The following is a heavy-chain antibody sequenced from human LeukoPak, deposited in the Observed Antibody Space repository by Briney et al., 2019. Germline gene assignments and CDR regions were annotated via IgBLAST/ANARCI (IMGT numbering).Heavy chain of an antibody. CDR3: ARPAYGDYDDAFDI. D-gene: IGHD4-17*01. J-gene: IGHJ3*02. CDR1: GGSISSSSYY. V-gene: IGHV4-39*01. Sequence: PSETLSLTCTVSGGSISSSSYYWGWVRQPPGTGLEWIGSIYYSGSTYYNPSLKSRVTISVDTSKNQFSLKLSSVTAADTAVYYCARPAYGDYDDAFDIWGQGTMVTVSS. CDR2: IYYSGST.